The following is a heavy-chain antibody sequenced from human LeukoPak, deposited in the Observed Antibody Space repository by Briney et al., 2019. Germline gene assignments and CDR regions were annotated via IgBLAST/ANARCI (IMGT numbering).Heavy chain of an antibody. D-gene: IGHD3/OR15-3a*01. J-gene: IGHJ4*02. Sequence: SQTLSLTCTVSGGSINSDNYYWSWIRQPPGKGLEWIGYIYYSGTTYYNPSLQSRVTISLDTSKNQFSLNVNSVTAADTAVYYCARDFRGGTGGLDNWGQGTLVTVSS. V-gene: IGHV4-30-4*01. CDR1: GGSINSDNYY. CDR3: ARDFRGGTGGLDN. CDR2: IYYSGTT.